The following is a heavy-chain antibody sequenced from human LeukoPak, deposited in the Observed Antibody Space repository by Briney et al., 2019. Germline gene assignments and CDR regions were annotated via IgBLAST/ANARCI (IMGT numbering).Heavy chain of an antibody. Sequence: GSLRLSCAASGFTFSNYNMNWIRQPPGKGLEWIGSIYYSGSTYYNPSLKSRVTISVDASKNQFSLKLSSVAAADTAVYYCARDGPFYYDSSGSFDYWGQGTLVTVSS. V-gene: IGHV4-39*07. CDR3: ARDGPFYYDSSGSFDY. CDR2: IYYSGST. CDR1: GFTFSNYN. J-gene: IGHJ4*02. D-gene: IGHD3-22*01.